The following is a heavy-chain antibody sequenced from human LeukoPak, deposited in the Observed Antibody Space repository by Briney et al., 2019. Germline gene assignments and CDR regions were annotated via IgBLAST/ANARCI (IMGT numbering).Heavy chain of an antibody. D-gene: IGHD3-10*01. V-gene: IGHV1-18*01. Sequence: ASVKLSCKASGYTFTSYGLSWVRQAPGQGLEWMGWISGYNGNTNYAQKFQGRVTMTTETSTSTAYMELRSLRSDDTAVYYCARGETVPLLWSTFDYWGQGTLVTVSS. CDR2: ISGYNGNT. CDR1: GYTFTSYG. CDR3: ARGETVPLLWSTFDY. J-gene: IGHJ4*02.